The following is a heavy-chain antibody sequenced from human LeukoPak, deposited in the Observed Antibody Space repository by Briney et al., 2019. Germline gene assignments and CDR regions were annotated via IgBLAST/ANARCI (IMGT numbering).Heavy chain of an antibody. CDR3: ARAIEGYCSGGSCYSSWFDP. V-gene: IGHV3-11*01. J-gene: IGHJ5*02. CDR1: GFTLSDYY. D-gene: IGHD2-15*01. Sequence: GGSLRLSCAASGFTLSDYYMSWIRQAPGKGLEWVSYISSSGNTIYYADSVKGRFTISRDNAKNSLYLQMNSLRSEDTAVYYCARAIEGYCSGGSCYSSWFDPWGQGTLVTVSS. CDR2: ISSSGNTI.